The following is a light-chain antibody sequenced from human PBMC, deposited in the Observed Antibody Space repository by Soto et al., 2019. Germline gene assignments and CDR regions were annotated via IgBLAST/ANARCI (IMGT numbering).Light chain of an antibody. Sequence: QSALTQVAAVSGSPGQSITISCTATSSDVGGHDYVSWYLQHPGKAPKLLIYEAFNRPSGVSDRFSGSKSGSTASLTISGLQAEDEVDYSCSSFTSTNTWVFGGGTKVTVL. CDR3: SSFTSTNTWV. CDR2: EAF. V-gene: IGLV2-14*01. CDR1: SSDVGGHDY. J-gene: IGLJ3*02.